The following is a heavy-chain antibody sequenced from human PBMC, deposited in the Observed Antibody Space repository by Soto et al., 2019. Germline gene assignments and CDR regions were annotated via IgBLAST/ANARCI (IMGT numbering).Heavy chain of an antibody. Sequence: PSETLSLTCTVSCGSISGHYWIWIRQSPGEGMEWIGYIFYSGSTTYNNNPSLKSRVTISVDTSKNQFSLRLSSVTAADTAVYYCARVGSSGWSPDYWGQGTLVTVSS. CDR1: CGSISGHY. CDR2: IFYSGSTTY. CDR3: ARVGSSGWSPDY. D-gene: IGHD6-19*01. V-gene: IGHV4-59*11. J-gene: IGHJ4*02.